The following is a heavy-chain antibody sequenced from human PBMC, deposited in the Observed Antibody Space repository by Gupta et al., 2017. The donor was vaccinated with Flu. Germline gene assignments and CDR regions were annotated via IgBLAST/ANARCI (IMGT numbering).Heavy chain of an antibody. Sequence: GQGREWMGGIIPVFNTTNDAQKFQDRVMITADKSANTAYMELSSLRSEDTAVYYCARASALTTRLRAVKGLDPWGQGTLVTVSS. CDR2: IIPVFNTT. J-gene: IGHJ5*02. D-gene: IGHD3-10*01. CDR3: ARASALTTRLRAVKGLDP. V-gene: IGHV1-69*06.